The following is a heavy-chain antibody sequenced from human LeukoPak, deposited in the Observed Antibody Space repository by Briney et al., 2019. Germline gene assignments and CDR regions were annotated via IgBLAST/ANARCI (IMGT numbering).Heavy chain of an antibody. Sequence: GGSLRLSCAASGFIFSSYGMYWVRQAPGKGLEWVAVISNDGNNKQYADSVKGRFTISRDNSKNTLYLQMNSLRAEDTAVYYCARDLRYYDSSGSPFQHWGQGTLVTVSS. J-gene: IGHJ1*01. CDR2: ISNDGNNK. D-gene: IGHD3-22*01. V-gene: IGHV3-30*03. CDR3: ARDLRYYDSSGSPFQH. CDR1: GFIFSSYG.